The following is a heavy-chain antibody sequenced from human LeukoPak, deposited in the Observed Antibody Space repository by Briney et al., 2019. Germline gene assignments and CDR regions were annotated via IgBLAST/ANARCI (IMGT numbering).Heavy chain of an antibody. CDR2: ISYDGGNK. CDR3: AKDLGYSGSYIDC. V-gene: IGHV3-30*18. Sequence: GGSLRLSCAASGFTFSSYVMHWVRQAPGKGLEWGAFISYDGGNKYYADSVKGRFTISRDNSKNTLYLQMNSLRTEDTAVYYCAKDLGYSGSYIDCWGQGTLVTVSS. D-gene: IGHD1-26*01. J-gene: IGHJ4*02. CDR1: GFTFSSYV.